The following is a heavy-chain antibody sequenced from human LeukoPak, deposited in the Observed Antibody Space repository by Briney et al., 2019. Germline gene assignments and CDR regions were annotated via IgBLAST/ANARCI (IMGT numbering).Heavy chain of an antibody. J-gene: IGHJ3*02. CDR2: IYHSGST. CDR3: ATLIIVATINAFDI. V-gene: IGHV4-38-2*02. CDR1: GYSISSGYY. D-gene: IGHD5-12*01. Sequence: PSETLSLTCTVSGYSISSGYYRGWIRQPPGKGLEWIGSIYHSGSTYYNPSLKSRVTISVDTSKNQFSLKLSSVTAADTAVYYCATLIIVATINAFDIWGQGTMVTVSS.